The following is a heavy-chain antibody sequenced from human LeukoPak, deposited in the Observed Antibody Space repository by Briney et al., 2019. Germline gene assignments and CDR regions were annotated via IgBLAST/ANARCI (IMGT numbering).Heavy chain of an antibody. V-gene: IGHV3-30*03. Sequence: PGGSLRLSCAASGFTFSSYGMHWVRQAPGKGLEWVAVISYDGSNKYYADSVKGRFTISRDNAKNSLYLQMNSLRAEDTAVYYCARDEIGAAGTGGGDYFDYWGQGTLVTVSS. CDR1: GFTFSSYG. J-gene: IGHJ4*02. CDR3: ARDEIGAAGTGGGDYFDY. D-gene: IGHD6-13*01. CDR2: ISYDGSNK.